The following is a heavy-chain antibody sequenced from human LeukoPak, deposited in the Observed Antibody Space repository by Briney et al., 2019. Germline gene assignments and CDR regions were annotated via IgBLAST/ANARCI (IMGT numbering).Heavy chain of an antibody. CDR3: ARRAKPDWFFDY. D-gene: IGHD3-9*01. V-gene: IGHV3-53*04. CDR1: GFTVSNNY. CDR2: IFGGSRT. J-gene: IGHJ4*02. Sequence: GGSLRLSCAASGFTVSNNYMTWVRQAPVKGLEWVSMIFGGSRTDYADSVKGRFTISRHSSKNTLFLQMNSLRTEDTAVYYCARRAKPDWFFDYWGPGTRVTVSP.